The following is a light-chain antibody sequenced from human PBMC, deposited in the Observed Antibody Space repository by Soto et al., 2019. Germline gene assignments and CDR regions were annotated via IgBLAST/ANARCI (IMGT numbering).Light chain of an antibody. Sequence: EIVLTQSPGSLSLSPGERATLSCRPSQSVSSSYLVWYQQKPGQAPRLLIYGASSRATGIPDRFSGSGSGTDFTLTISRLEPEDFAVYYCQQYGSSPKTFGQGTKVDIK. CDR2: GAS. CDR3: QQYGSSPKT. V-gene: IGKV3-20*01. J-gene: IGKJ1*01. CDR1: QSVSSSY.